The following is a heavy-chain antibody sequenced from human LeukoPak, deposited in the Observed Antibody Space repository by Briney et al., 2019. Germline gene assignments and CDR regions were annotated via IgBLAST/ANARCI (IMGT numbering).Heavy chain of an antibody. CDR1: GFTFSSYG. V-gene: IGHV3-30*18. CDR3: AKDSVLPVAGLDY. J-gene: IGHJ4*02. CDR2: ISYDGSNK. Sequence: GGSLRLSCAASGFTFSSYGMHWVRQAPGKGLGWVAVISYDGSNKYYSDSVKGRFTISRDNSKNTLYLQMNSLRAEDTAVYYCAKDSVLPVAGLDYWGQGTLVTVSS. D-gene: IGHD6-19*01.